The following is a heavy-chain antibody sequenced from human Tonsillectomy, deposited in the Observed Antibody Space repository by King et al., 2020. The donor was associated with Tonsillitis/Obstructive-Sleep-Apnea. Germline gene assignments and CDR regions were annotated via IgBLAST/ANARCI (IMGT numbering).Heavy chain of an antibody. D-gene: IGHD3-9*01. CDR3: ASPNNYDIYGMDV. CDR2: IDPSDSYT. V-gene: IGHV5-10-1*03. CDR1: GYSFTSYW. Sequence: VQLVQSGAEVKKPGESLRISCQGSGYSFTSYWINWVRQMPGKGLEWMGRIDPSDSYTNYSPSFQGHVTISADKSISTAYLQWSSLKASDTAMYYCASPNNYDIYGMDVWGQGTTVTGS. J-gene: IGHJ6*02.